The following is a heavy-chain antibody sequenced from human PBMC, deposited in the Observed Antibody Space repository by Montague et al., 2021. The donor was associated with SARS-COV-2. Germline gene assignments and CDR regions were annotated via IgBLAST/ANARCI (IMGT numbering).Heavy chain of an antibody. CDR3: ARWGTGNYEKLDY. D-gene: IGHD3-16*01. Sequence: SETLSLTCTVSGGSISSGSYYWGWIRQPPGKGLEWIGSLYYSGSTYYNPSLKSRVSISVDASKNQFSLRVTSVTAADTAVYFCARWGTGNYEKLDYWGQGILVTVSS. V-gene: IGHV4-39*07. CDR1: GGSISSGSYY. J-gene: IGHJ4*02. CDR2: LYYSGST.